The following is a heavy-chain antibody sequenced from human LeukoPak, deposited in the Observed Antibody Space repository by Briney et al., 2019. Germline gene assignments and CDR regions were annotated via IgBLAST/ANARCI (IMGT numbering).Heavy chain of an antibody. J-gene: IGHJ5*02. V-gene: IGHV1-69*13. CDR2: IIPLFGTA. Sequence: ASVKVSCKASGGTFSSYAISWVRQAPGQGLEWMGGIIPLFGTANYAQKFQGRVTITADESTSTAYMELSSLRSEDTAVYYCARDSQSLLNPNWLDPWGQGTLVTVSS. CDR1: GGTFSSYA. D-gene: IGHD4-11*01. CDR3: ARDSQSLLNPNWLDP.